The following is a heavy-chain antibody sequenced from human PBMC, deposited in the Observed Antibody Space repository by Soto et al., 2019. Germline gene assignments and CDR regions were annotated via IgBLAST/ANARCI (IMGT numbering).Heavy chain of an antibody. CDR3: ARSIAVAGSLRNWFDP. CDR2: IYHSGST. Sequence: SETLSLTCADSGGSISSSNWWSWVRQPPGKGLEWIGEIYHSGSTNYNPSLKSRVTISVDKSKNQFSLKLSSVTAADTAVYYCARSIAVAGSLRNWFDPWGQGTLVTVSS. J-gene: IGHJ5*02. CDR1: GGSISSSNW. D-gene: IGHD6-19*01. V-gene: IGHV4-4*02.